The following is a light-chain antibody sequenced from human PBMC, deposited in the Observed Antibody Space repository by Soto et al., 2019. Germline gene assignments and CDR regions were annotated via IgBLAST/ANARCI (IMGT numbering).Light chain of an antibody. CDR3: QQYGSSVFT. CDR1: QSVISDY. V-gene: IGKV3-20*01. Sequence: ETVLTQSPGTLSLSPGETATLSCRASQSVISDYLAWYQQKPDQAPRLVIYGASGRAAGIPDRFNGSGSGTDCTLTISILEPEDFAMYYCQQYGSSVFTFGQGTKLEIK. J-gene: IGKJ2*01. CDR2: GAS.